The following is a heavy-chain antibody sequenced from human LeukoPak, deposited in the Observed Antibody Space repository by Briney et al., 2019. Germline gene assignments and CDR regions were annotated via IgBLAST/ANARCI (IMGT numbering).Heavy chain of an antibody. V-gene: IGHV4-34*01. D-gene: IGHD3-16*01. J-gene: IGHJ4*02. CDR1: GGSFSGYY. CDR3: TRGAGWLIDY. Sequence: SETLSLTYAVYGGSFSGYYWSWIRQPPGKGLEWIGEINHSGSTNYNPSLKSRVTISVDTSKNQFSLKLSSVTAADTAVYYCTRGAGWLIDYWGQGILVTVSS. CDR2: INHSGST.